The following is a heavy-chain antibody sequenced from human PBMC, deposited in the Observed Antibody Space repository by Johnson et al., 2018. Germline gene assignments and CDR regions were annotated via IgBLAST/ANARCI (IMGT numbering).Heavy chain of an antibody. CDR1: GFTFSSYW. CDR3: ASGYYDSSGYLLGGPSDAFDI. Sequence: VQLVESGGGLVQPGGSLRLSCAASGFTFSSYWMSWVRQAPGKGLEWVANIKQDGSEKYYVDSVKGRFTISRDNAKNSLYLQMNSLRAEDTAVYYCASGYYDSSGYLLGGPSDAFDIWGQGTMVTVSS. J-gene: IGHJ3*02. CDR2: IKQDGSEK. V-gene: IGHV3-7*01. D-gene: IGHD3-22*01.